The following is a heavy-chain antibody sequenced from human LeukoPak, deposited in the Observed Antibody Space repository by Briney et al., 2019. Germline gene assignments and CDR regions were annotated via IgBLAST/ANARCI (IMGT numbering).Heavy chain of an antibody. D-gene: IGHD5-24*01. CDR2: IYYSGST. V-gene: IGHV4-39*07. CDR3: ARVRKPRLHHDY. Sequence: TSETLSLTCTVSGYSISSSSYYRGWIRQPPGKGLEWIGSIYYSGSTYYNPSLKSRVTISVDTSKNQFSLKLSSVTAADTAVYYCARVRKPRLHHDYWGQGTLVTVSS. CDR1: GYSISSSSYY. J-gene: IGHJ4*02.